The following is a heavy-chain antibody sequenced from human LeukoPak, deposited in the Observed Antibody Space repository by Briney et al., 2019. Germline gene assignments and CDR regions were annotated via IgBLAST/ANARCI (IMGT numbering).Heavy chain of an antibody. Sequence: GGTLRLSCAASGFTFSSYGMHWVRQAPGKGLEWVAVISYGGSNKYYADSVKGRFTISSDNSKHSLYLQMNSLRAEDTAVYYCAKEASGYSSSWYFDYWGQGTLVTVSS. CDR1: GFTFSSYG. J-gene: IGHJ4*02. V-gene: IGHV3-30*18. CDR3: AKEASGYSSSWYFDY. CDR2: ISYGGSNK. D-gene: IGHD6-13*01.